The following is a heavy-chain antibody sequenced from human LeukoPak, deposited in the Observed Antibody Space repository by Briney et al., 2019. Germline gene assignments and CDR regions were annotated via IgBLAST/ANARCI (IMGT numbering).Heavy chain of an antibody. V-gene: IGHV1-69*13. CDR3: ARGPPELAVDYYYYGMDV. D-gene: IGHD6-19*01. J-gene: IGHJ6*02. CDR1: GGTFSSYA. CDR2: IIPIFGTA. Sequence: ASVKVSCKASGGTFSSYAISWVRQAPGQGLEWMGGIIPIFGTANYAQKFQGRVTITADESTSTAYMELSSLRSEDTAVYYCARGPPELAVDYYYYGMDVWGQGTTVTVSS.